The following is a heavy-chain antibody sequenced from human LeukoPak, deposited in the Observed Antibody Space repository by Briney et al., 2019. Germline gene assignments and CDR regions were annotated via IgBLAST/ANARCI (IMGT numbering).Heavy chain of an antibody. D-gene: IGHD1-26*01. V-gene: IGHV3-30-3*01. CDR3: ARDRSREWELLGAHDAFDI. CDR2: ISYDGSNK. Sequence: GGSLRLSCAASGFTFSSYATHWVRQAPGKGLEWVAVISYDGSNKYYADSVKGRFTISRDNSKNTLYLQMNSLRAEDTAVYYCARDRSREWELLGAHDAFDIWGQGTMVTVSS. CDR1: GFTFSSYA. J-gene: IGHJ3*02.